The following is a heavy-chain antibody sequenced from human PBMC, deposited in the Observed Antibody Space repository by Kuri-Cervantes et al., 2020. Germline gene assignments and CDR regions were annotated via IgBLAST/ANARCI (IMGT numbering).Heavy chain of an antibody. Sequence: GESLKISCAASGFTFSSYSMNWVRQAPGKGLEWVSYISSSGSTIYYADSVKGRFTISRDNAKNSLYLQMNSLRAEDTAVYYCAREGYGGIPDAFDIWGQGTMVTVSS. CDR3: AREGYGGIPDAFDI. CDR1: GFTFSSYS. D-gene: IGHD4-23*01. CDR2: ISSSGSTI. V-gene: IGHV3-48*04. J-gene: IGHJ3*02.